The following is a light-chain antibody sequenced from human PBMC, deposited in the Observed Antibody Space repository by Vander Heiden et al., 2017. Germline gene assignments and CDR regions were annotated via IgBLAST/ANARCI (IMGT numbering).Light chain of an antibody. CDR3: QVWDSSSDRVV. CDR2: DDS. CDR1: NIGSKS. J-gene: IGLJ2*01. V-gene: IGLV3-21*02. Sequence: SYVLTQPPSVSVAPGQPARITCGGHNIGSKSVHGYQQKPGQAPVLLVYDDSDRPPGIPERFSGSTSGNTATLTTSRVEAGDEADYYCQVWDSSSDRVVFGGGTKLTVL.